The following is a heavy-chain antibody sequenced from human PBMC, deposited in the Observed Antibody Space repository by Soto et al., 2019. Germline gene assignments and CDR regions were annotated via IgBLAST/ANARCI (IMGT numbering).Heavy chain of an antibody. J-gene: IGHJ4*02. CDR2: IYSGGST. CDR3: ARAVVAATHEESYFDY. D-gene: IGHD2-15*01. Sequence: EVQLVESGGGLIQPGGSLRLSCAASGFTVSSNYMSWVRQAPGKGLEWVSVIYSGGSTYYADSVKGRFTISRDNSKNTLYLQMNSLRAEDTAVYYCARAVVAATHEESYFDYWGQGTLVTVSS. V-gene: IGHV3-53*01. CDR1: GFTVSSNY.